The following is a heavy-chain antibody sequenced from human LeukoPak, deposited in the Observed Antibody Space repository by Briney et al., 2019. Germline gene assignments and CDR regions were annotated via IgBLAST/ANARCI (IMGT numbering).Heavy chain of an antibody. D-gene: IGHD2-15*01. CDR3: AKYGVVLPPGSHIPHLFDP. CDR2: VVGGGAT. V-gene: IGHV3-23*01. J-gene: IGHJ5*02. Sequence: GGSLRLSCAASGVTFSSYAMTWVRQAPGKGLEWVSTVVGGGATFYADSVKGRFTISRDNSKNTLYLQMNSLRGDDTAVYYCAKYGVVLPPGSHIPHLFDPCGQGSLVTVSS. CDR1: GVTFSSYA.